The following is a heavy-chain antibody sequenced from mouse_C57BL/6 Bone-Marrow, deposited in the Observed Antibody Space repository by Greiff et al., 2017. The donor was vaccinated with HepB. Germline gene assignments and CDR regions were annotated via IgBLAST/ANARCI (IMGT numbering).Heavy chain of an antibody. Sequence: DVKLVESGAELVRPGASVKLSCTASGFNIKDDYMHWVKQRPEQGLEWIGWIDPENGDTEYASKFQGKATITADTSSNTAYLQLSSLTSEDTAVYYCTGYNWDDYWGQGTTLTVSS. D-gene: IGHD4-1*01. CDR1: GFNIKDDY. CDR3: TGYNWDDY. J-gene: IGHJ2*01. V-gene: IGHV14-4*01. CDR2: IDPENGDT.